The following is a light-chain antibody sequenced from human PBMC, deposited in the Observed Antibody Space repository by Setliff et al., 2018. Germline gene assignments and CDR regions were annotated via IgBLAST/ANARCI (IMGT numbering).Light chain of an antibody. Sequence: QSVLTQPASVSGSPGQSITISCSGTSNDVGAYDLVSWYQQHPGKVPKLIIFDVSNRPSGVSHRFSGSKSGNTASLTISGLQADDEADYYCCAYTASTTYVVVNGTKVTV. J-gene: IGLJ1*01. V-gene: IGLV2-14*03. CDR1: SNDVGAYDL. CDR2: DVS. CDR3: CAYTASTTYV.